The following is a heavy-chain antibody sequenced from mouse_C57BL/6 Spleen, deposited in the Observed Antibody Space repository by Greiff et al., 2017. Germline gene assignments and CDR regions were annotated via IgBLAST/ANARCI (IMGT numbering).Heavy chain of an antibody. V-gene: IGHV1-72*01. CDR3: ARERGYNNYESDMDD. D-gene: IGHD2-5*01. CDR2: IDPNSGGT. Sequence: VKLQQPGAELVKPGASVKLSCKASGYTFTSYWMHWVKQRPGRGLEWIGRIDPNSGGTKYNEKFKSKATLTVDKPSSTAYMQLSSLTSEDSAVYCCARERGYNNYESDMDDWGQGTSVTVSS. CDR1: GYTFTSYW. J-gene: IGHJ4*01.